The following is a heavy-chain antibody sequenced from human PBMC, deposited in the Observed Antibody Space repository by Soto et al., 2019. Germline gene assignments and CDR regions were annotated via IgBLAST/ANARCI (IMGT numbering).Heavy chain of an antibody. CDR1: GYSFRNFY. Sequence: ASVKVSCKPSGYSFRNFYVHWVRQAPGQGLEWMGIIDPSSGTTSYTQKFQERVTMTRDTSMSTVYMELSRLRSEDTAVYYCARGAVVVPNGLIAGMDVWGLGTTVTVSS. CDR2: IDPSSGTT. D-gene: IGHD2-15*01. V-gene: IGHV1-46*01. J-gene: IGHJ6*02. CDR3: ARGAVVVPNGLIAGMDV.